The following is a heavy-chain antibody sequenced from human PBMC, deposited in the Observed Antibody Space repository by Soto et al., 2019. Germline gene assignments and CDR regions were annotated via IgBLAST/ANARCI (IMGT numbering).Heavy chain of an antibody. CDR3: ATQEVGGTYVYTFDP. J-gene: IGHJ5*02. D-gene: IGHD1-26*01. V-gene: IGHV4-39*01. CDR1: GGSITSSSYY. Sequence: SETLSLTCSVSGGSITSSSYYWGWIRQPPGKGLEWIGSIYYSGSTYYNPSLKSRVTISVDTSKNQFSLKLSSVTAADTAVYYCATQEVGGTYVYTFDPWGQGTLVTVSS. CDR2: IYYSGST.